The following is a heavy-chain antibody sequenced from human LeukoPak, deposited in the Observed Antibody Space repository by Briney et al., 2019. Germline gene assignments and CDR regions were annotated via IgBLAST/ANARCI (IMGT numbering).Heavy chain of an antibody. CDR1: GFTFSSYS. CDR3: ARATKYQLPHFDY. J-gene: IGHJ4*02. CDR2: ISSSSSTI. Sequence: PGGSLTLSCAASGFTFSSYSMNWVRQAPGKGLEWVSYISSSSSTIYYADPVKGRFTISRNNAKNSLYLQMNSLRAEDTAVYYCARATKYQLPHFDYWGQGTLVTVSS. V-gene: IGHV3-48*01. D-gene: IGHD2-2*01.